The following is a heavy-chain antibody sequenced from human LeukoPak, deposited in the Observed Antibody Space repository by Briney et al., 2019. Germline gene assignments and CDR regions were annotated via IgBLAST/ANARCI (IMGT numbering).Heavy chain of an antibody. D-gene: IGHD2-21*01. J-gene: IGHJ4*02. CDR2: ICYDGNNK. CDR1: GXTRTSYC. Sequence: GESLTHSWTASGXTRTSYCTCWVCQAPGKGLEWVGLICYDGNNKYYAASVKGRFTISRDNSENTLHLQMNSLSAEDTAVYYCARGGDWGYWGQGTLVTASS. CDR3: ARGGDWGY. V-gene: IGHV3-33*07.